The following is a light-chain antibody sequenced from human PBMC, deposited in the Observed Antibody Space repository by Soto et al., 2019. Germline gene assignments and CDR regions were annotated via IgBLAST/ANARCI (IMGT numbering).Light chain of an antibody. Sequence: QSVLTQAPSVSGTPGQRVTITCSGSSSNIGRNSVNWYQHLPGTAPKLLTHGNNHRPSGVPDRFSGSKSGTSASLAISGLQPEDEADYCCQSYDSTLSARYVFGTGTKVTVL. V-gene: IGLV1-44*01. CDR2: GNN. J-gene: IGLJ1*01. CDR3: QSYDSTLSARYV. CDR1: SSNIGRNS.